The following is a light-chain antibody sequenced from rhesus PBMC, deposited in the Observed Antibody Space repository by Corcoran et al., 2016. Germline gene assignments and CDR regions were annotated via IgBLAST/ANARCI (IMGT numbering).Light chain of an antibody. CDR3: QQRNSYPWT. V-gene: IGKV1-25*01. CDR2: KAS. CDR1: QDISSY. Sequence: DIQMTQSPSSLSASVGDRVTITCRTSQDISSYLAWYQQKPGKAPNLLIYKASTLHSGVPSRFSGSVSGTDFTLTISSLQPEEFATYYWQQRNSYPWTFGQGTKVEIK. J-gene: IGKJ1*01.